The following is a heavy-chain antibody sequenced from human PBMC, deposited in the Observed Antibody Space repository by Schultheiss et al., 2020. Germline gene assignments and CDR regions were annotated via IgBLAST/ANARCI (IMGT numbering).Heavy chain of an antibody. CDR3: TSPQSLDSYDRSVCAY. J-gene: IGHJ4*02. D-gene: IGHD3-22*01. CDR1: GFTFSIYA. Sequence: GESLKISCTASGFTFSIYAMYWVRQAPGKGLEWVSYISSSSSTIYYADSVKGRFTISRDDSKNTAYLQMNSLNTDDTAVYYCTSPQSLDSYDRSVCAYWGQGTLVTVSS. CDR2: ISSSSSTI. V-gene: IGHV3-48*01.